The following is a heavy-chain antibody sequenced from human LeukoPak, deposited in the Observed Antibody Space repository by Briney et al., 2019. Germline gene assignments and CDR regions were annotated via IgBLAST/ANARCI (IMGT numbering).Heavy chain of an antibody. CDR3: ARDSYSSSWYGIGGNGVDY. V-gene: IGHV4-30-2*01. J-gene: IGHJ4*02. D-gene: IGHD6-13*01. Sequence: SETLSLTCTVSGGSISSGGYYWSWIRQPPGKGLEWIGYIYHSGSTYYNPSLKSRVTISVDRSKNQFSLKLSSVTAADTAVYYCARDSYSSSWYGIGGNGVDYWGQGTLVTVSS. CDR2: IYHSGST. CDR1: GGSISSGGYY.